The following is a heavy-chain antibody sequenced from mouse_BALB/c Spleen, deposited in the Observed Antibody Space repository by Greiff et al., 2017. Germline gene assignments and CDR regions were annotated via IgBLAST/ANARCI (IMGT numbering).Heavy chain of an antibody. CDR1: GFAFSSYD. Sequence: EVKLMESGGGLVKPGGSLKLSCAASGFAFSSYDMSWVRQTPEKRLEWVAYISSGGGSTYYPDTVKGRFTISRDNAKNTLYLQMSSLKSEDTAMYYCARRNAMDYWGQGTSVTVSS. CDR2: ISSGGGST. CDR3: ARRNAMDY. J-gene: IGHJ4*01. V-gene: IGHV5-12-1*01.